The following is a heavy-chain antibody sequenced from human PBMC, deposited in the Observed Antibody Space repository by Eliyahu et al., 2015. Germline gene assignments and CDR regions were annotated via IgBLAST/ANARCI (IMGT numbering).Heavy chain of an antibody. CDR2: ISTFNGDT. D-gene: IGHD2-21*01. J-gene: IGHJ4*02. Sequence: QVQLLQSGPEVRKPGASVKVSCKSSGYSFTXFGXNWVRQAPGQGLEWLGWISTFNGDTNYAQNLQGRITLTTDVSTGAAYMELRGLSSDDTATYYCARLSSIVMVPAAAFDYWGPGTPVTVSS. V-gene: IGHV1-18*01. CDR3: ARLSSIVMVPAAAFDY. CDR1: GYSFTXFG.